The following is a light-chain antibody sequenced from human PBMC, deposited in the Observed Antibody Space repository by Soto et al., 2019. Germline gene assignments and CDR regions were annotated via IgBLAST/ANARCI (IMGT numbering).Light chain of an antibody. CDR2: EVS. Sequence: QSVLTQPPSASGSPGQSVTISCTGTSSDVGGYKYVSWYQQRPGKVPKLMIYEVSKRPSGVPDRFSGSKSGNTASLTVSGLQAEDEADYYCSSYAGSNTDYVFGTGTKLTVL. CDR3: SSYAGSNTDYV. V-gene: IGLV2-8*01. J-gene: IGLJ1*01. CDR1: SSDVGGYKY.